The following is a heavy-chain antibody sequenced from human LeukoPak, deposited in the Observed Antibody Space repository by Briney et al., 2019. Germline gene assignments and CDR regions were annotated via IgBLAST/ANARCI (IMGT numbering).Heavy chain of an antibody. J-gene: IGHJ6*03. CDR2: ISAYNGNT. V-gene: IGHV1-18*01. Sequence: GASVKVSCKASGYTFTSYGISWVRQAPGQGLEWMGWISAYNGNTNYAQKLQGRVTMTTDTSTSTAYMELRSLRSEDTAVYYCARGEPKQHNYCSSTSCQTGASGKFYYYYYYMDVWGKGTTVTVSS. D-gene: IGHD2-2*01. CDR1: GYTFTSYG. CDR3: ARGEPKQHNYCSSTSCQTGASGKFYYYYYYMDV.